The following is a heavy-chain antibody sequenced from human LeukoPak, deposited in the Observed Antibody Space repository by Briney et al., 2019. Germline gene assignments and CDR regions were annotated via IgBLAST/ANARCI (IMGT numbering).Heavy chain of an antibody. CDR2: IYTSGST. Sequence: SETLSLTCTVSGGSISSYYWSWIRQPAGKGLEWIGRIYTSGSTNYNPSLKSRVTMSVDTSKNQFSLKLSSVTAADTAVYYCARVGGSGASGTLDYWAKETLFTVSS. CDR1: GGSISSYY. CDR3: ARVGGSGASGTLDY. V-gene: IGHV4-4*07. J-gene: IGHJ4*02. D-gene: IGHD3-16*01.